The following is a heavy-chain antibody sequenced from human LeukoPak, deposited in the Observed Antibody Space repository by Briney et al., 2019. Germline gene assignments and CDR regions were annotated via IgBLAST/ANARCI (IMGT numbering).Heavy chain of an antibody. Sequence: SSETLSLTRTVSGGSISSYYWSWIRQPPGKGLEWIGYIYYSGSTNYNPSLKSRVTISVDTSKNQFSLKLSSVTAADTAVYYCARDTTDYGGVDYWGQGTLVTVSS. J-gene: IGHJ4*02. CDR1: GGSISSYY. D-gene: IGHD4-17*01. CDR3: ARDTTDYGGVDY. V-gene: IGHV4-59*01. CDR2: IYYSGST.